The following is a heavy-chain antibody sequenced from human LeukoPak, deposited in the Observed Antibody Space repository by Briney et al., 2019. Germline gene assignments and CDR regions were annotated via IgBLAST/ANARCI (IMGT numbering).Heavy chain of an antibody. D-gene: IGHD3-10*01. Sequence: PSETLSLTCTVSGGSISSSSYYWGWIRQPPGKGLEWIGSIYYSGSTYYNPSLKSRVTISVDTSKNQFSLKLSSVTAADTAVYYCARDGSGSYYKGAPTYWGQGTLVTVSS. CDR2: IYYSGST. V-gene: IGHV4-39*07. CDR3: ARDGSGSYYKGAPTY. CDR1: GGSISSSSYY. J-gene: IGHJ4*02.